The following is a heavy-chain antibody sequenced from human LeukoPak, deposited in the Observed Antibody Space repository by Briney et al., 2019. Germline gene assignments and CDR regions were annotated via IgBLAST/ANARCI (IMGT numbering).Heavy chain of an antibody. Sequence: GGSLRLSCAASGFTFGDYYMSWIRQAPGKGLEWVSYISSSGNSISYADSVKGRFTISRDNAKNSLFMQMNSLRAEDTAVYYCARDQVSIAGTGIDYWGQGTLVTVSS. J-gene: IGHJ4*02. V-gene: IGHV3-11*04. D-gene: IGHD6-13*01. CDR3: ARDQVSIAGTGIDY. CDR2: ISSSGNSI. CDR1: GFTFGDYY.